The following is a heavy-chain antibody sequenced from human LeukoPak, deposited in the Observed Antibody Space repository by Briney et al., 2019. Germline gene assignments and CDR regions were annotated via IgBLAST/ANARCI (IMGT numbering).Heavy chain of an antibody. CDR3: ARDYELGTAGTAFEYFDN. D-gene: IGHD1-1*01. V-gene: IGHV1-2*02. CDR1: GYTFTDYF. Sequence: ASVKVSCKTSGYTFTDYFMQWVRHAPGQGLEWMGWINPNSGGTSYAQKFQGRVTMTRGTSISTAYMELSRLRSDDTAVYYCARDYELGTAGTAFEYFDNWGQGTLVTVPS. J-gene: IGHJ4*02. CDR2: INPNSGGT.